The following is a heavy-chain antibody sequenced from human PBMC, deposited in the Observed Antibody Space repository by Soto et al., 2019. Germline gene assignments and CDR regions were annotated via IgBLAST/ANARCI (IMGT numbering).Heavy chain of an antibody. D-gene: IGHD3-3*01. CDR2: ISGSGGST. Sequence: EVQLVESGGGLVQPGGSLRLSCAASGFTFSSYAMSWVRQAPGKGLEWVSAISGSGGSTYYADSVKGRFTISRDNSKNTLYLQMISLRAEDTAVYYCAKDLLERSYYYYGMDVWGQGTTVTVSS. J-gene: IGHJ6*02. CDR1: GFTFSSYA. V-gene: IGHV3-23*04. CDR3: AKDLLERSYYYYGMDV.